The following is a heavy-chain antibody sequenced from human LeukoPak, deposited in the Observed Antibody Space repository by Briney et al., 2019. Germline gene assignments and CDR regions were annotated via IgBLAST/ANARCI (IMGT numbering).Heavy chain of an antibody. CDR2: ITDIGDSS. J-gene: IGHJ4*02. CDR3: GRGGRDLDY. V-gene: IGHV3-23*01. CDR1: GFTLSSHS. Sequence: PGGSLRLSYVASGFTLSSHSMSWVRQAPGKGLEWVSVITDIGDSSYYADSVKGRFTISRDNSKNTLYLQMNSLRSDDTAVYYCGRGGRDLDYWGQGTLVTVSS. D-gene: IGHD3-16*01.